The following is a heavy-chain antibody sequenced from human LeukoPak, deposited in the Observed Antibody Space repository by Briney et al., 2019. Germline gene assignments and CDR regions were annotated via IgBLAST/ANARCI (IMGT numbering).Heavy chain of an antibody. CDR1: GFTFSDYY. J-gene: IGHJ3*02. CDR3: ARDYGSGSYPDAFDI. D-gene: IGHD3-10*01. V-gene: IGHV3-11*01. CDR2: ISSSGSTK. Sequence: GGSLRLSCAASGFTFSDYYMTWIRQAPGKGLEWVSYISSSGSTKYYADSVKGRFTISRDNAKNSLYLQTNSLRAEDTAVYYCARDYGSGSYPDAFDIWGLGTMVTVSS.